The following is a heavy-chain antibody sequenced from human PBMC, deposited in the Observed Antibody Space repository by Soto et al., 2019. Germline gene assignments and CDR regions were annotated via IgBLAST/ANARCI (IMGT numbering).Heavy chain of an antibody. CDR2: INAGNGNT. V-gene: IGHV1-3*01. D-gene: IGHD6-13*01. CDR1: GYTFTSYA. CDR3: ARAIAAAGSGFDP. J-gene: IGHJ5*02. Sequence: ASVKVSCKASGYTFTSYAMHWVRQAPGQRLEWMGWINAGNGNTKYSQKFQGRVTITRDTPASTAYMELSSLRSEDTAVYYCARAIAAAGSGFDPWGQGTLVTVSS.